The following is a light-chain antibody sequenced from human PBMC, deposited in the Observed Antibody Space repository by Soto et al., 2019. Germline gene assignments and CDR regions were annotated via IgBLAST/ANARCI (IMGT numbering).Light chain of an antibody. Sequence: EIVLTQSPGTLSLSPGEGATLSCRASQSVSSTYLAWYQQKPGQAPRLLIYGASSRATDIPDRFSGSGTGTDITLTITRLLPEDFSVYCYQHYGSLPLYSFGQVTNLEIK. CDR2: GAS. J-gene: IGKJ2*01. CDR1: QSVSSTY. V-gene: IGKV3-20*01. CDR3: QHYGSLPLYS.